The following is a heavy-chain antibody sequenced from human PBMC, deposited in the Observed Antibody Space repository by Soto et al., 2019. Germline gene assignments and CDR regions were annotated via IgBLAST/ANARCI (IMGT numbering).Heavy chain of an antibody. Sequence: GGSLRLSCAASGFTFSSYAMSWVRQAPGKGLEWVSAISGSGGSTYYADSVKGRFTIPRDNSKNTLYLQMNSLRAEDTAVYYCAKDSPSYYYDSSGYYTSDYYYGMDVWGQGTTVTVSS. J-gene: IGHJ6*02. CDR1: GFTFSSYA. CDR2: ISGSGGST. V-gene: IGHV3-23*01. D-gene: IGHD3-22*01. CDR3: AKDSPSYYYDSSGYYTSDYYYGMDV.